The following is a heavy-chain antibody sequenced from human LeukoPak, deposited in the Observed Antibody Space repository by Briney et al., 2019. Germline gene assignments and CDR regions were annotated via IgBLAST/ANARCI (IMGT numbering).Heavy chain of an antibody. CDR2: ISYDGSNK. CDR1: GFTFSSYA. D-gene: IGHD6-13*01. J-gene: IGHJ4*02. V-gene: IGHV3-30-3*01. CDR3: ARDLYQQAAVWDY. Sequence: GGSLRLSCAASGFTFSSYAMHWVRQAPGKGLEWVAVISYDGSNKYYADSVKGRFTISRDNSKNTLYLQMNSLRAEDTAVYYCARDLYQQAAVWDYWGQGTLVTVSS.